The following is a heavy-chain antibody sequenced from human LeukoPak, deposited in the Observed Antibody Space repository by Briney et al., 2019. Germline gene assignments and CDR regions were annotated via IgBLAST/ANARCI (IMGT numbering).Heavy chain of an antibody. V-gene: IGHV4-30-4*01. CDR2: IYYSGST. Sequence: PSETLSLTCTVSGGSISSGDYYWSWIRQPPGKGLEWIGYIYYSGSTYYNPSPKSRVTISVDTSKNQFSLKLSSVTAADTAVYYCAREGYGGNSGPTDPIDYWGQGTLVTVSS. D-gene: IGHD4-23*01. J-gene: IGHJ4*02. CDR3: AREGYGGNSGPTDPIDY. CDR1: GGSISSGDYY.